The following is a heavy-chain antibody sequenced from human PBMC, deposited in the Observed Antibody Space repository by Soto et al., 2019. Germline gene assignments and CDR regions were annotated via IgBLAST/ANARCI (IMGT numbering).Heavy chain of an antibody. J-gene: IGHJ4*02. Sequence: SETLSLTCAVYGGSFSGYYWSWIRQPPGKGLEWIGEINHSGSTNYNPSLKSRVTISVDTSKNQFSLRLSSVTAADTAMYYCATFYGDYVSYWGQGTLVTVSS. V-gene: IGHV4-34*01. CDR1: GGSFSGYY. D-gene: IGHD4-17*01. CDR3: ATFYGDYVSY. CDR2: INHSGST.